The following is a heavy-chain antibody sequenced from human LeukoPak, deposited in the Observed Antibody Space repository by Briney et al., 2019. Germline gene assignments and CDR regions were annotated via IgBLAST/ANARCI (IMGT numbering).Heavy chain of an antibody. D-gene: IGHD1-1*01. V-gene: IGHV1-3*01. J-gene: IGHJ6*02. CDR3: SRDRWHCRVNCDSVYYYSLDV. Sequence: GASLKVSCEASGYMFTNYAVQWVRQAPGQRLEWLGWINPGNGDTRYSQKFQGRVTITGDTPATTVYMELNSLTAEDTAVYYCSRDRWHCRVNCDSVYYYSLDVWGQGTTVAVSS. CDR1: GYMFTNYA. CDR2: INPGNGDT.